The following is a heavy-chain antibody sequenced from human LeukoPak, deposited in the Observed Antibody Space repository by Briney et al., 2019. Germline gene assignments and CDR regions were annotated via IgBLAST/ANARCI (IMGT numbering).Heavy chain of an antibody. J-gene: IGHJ4*02. CDR3: AKPARPDYADY. Sequence: GGTLRLSCAAFGFTFSSYAMNWVRQAPGKGLEWVSAISGSGSSTYYADSVKGRFTISRDNSKNTLYLQMNSLRAEDTAVYYCAKPARPDYADYWGQGTLVTVSS. CDR2: ISGSGSST. V-gene: IGHV3-23*01. CDR1: GFTFSSYA.